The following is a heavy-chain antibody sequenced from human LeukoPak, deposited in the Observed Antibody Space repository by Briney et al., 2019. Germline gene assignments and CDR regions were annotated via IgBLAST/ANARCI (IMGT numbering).Heavy chain of an antibody. Sequence: SETLSLTCTVSVGSISSYYWSWIRQPAGKGLEWIGRIYTSGSTNYNPSLKSRVTMSVDTSKNQFSLKLSSVTAADTAVYYCARGVREREVNVNWFDPWGQGTLVTVSS. CDR1: VGSISSYY. J-gene: IGHJ5*02. V-gene: IGHV4-4*07. D-gene: IGHD3-16*02. CDR3: ARGVREREVNVNWFDP. CDR2: IYTSGST.